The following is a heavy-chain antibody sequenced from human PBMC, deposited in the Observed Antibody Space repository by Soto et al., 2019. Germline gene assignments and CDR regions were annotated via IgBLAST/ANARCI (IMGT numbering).Heavy chain of an antibody. CDR3: AKGVSQYTPLALFDY. V-gene: IGHV3-23*01. CDR1: GFTFSSYA. Sequence: EVQLLESGGGLVRPGGSLRLSCAASGFTFSSYAMSWVRQAPGKGLEWVSTISGSDGRTYSTDSVKGRFTISRDNSGNTAYLQINSLRVEDTAVYYCAKGVSQYTPLALFDYWGRGTLVTVSS. CDR2: ISGSDGRT. J-gene: IGHJ4*02. D-gene: IGHD5-18*01.